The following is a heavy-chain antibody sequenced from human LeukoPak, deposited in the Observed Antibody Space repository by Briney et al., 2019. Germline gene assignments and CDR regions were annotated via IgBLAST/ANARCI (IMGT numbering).Heavy chain of an antibody. CDR1: GFTVGSNY. CDR3: ATASVVAGFDH. D-gene: IGHD6-19*01. Sequence: GGSLRLSCAASGFTVGSNYMTWVRQAPGKGLEWVSIIYSGGSTYYADSVKGRFTISRDNSKNTLYLQMNSLRAEDTAVYYCATASVVAGFDHWGQGTLVTVSS. CDR2: IYSGGST. V-gene: IGHV3-66*01. J-gene: IGHJ4*02.